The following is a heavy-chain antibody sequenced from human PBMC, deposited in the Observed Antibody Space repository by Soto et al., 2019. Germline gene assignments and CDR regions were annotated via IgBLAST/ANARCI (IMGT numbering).Heavy chain of an antibody. D-gene: IGHD2-2*01. CDR1: GYTFTSYG. CDR2: ISAYNGNT. Sequence: ASVKVSCKASGYTFTSYGISWVRQAPGQGLEWMGWISAYNGNTNYAQKLQGRVTMTTDTSTSTAYMELRSLRSDDTAVYYCETFINLVVPAASPSPANWFDPWGKGTLVPVSS. V-gene: IGHV1-18*01. CDR3: ETFINLVVPAASPSPANWFDP. J-gene: IGHJ5*02.